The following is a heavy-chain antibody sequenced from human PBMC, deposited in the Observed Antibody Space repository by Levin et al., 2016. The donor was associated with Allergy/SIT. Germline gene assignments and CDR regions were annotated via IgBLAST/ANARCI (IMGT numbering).Heavy chain of an antibody. D-gene: IGHD6-6*01. CDR1: GDRVSSNSAA. J-gene: IGHJ5*01. V-gene: IGHV6-1*01. Sequence: SETLSLTCVISGDRVSSNSAAWNWIRQSPSRGLEWLGRTYYRSKWNTYYADSVRGRLIISSDTSKNEFSLHLSSVTPEDTAMYYCARDLRAARPFDSWGQGTLVTVSS. CDR2: TYYRSKWNT. CDR3: ARDLRAARPFDS.